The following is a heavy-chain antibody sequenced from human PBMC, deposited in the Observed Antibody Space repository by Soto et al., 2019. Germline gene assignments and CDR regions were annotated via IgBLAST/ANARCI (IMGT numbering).Heavy chain of an antibody. CDR3: GRGRRTYYYDSSGTTDAFDI. D-gene: IGHD3-22*01. CDR2: IIPIFGTA. J-gene: IGHJ3*02. V-gene: IGHV1-69*01. CDR1: GGTFSSYA. Sequence: QVQLVQSGAEVKKPGSSVKVSCKASGGTFSSYAISWVRQAPGQGLEWMGGIIPIFGTANYAQKFQGRVTLTADESTSTAYVELSSLISEDTAVYYCGRGRRTYYYDSSGTTDAFDIWGQGTMVTVSS.